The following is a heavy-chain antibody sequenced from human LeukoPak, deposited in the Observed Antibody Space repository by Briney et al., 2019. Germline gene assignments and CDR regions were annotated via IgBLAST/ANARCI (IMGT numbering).Heavy chain of an antibody. CDR1: GFTFDDYA. CDR2: ISWDGGST. V-gene: IGHV3-43D*03. Sequence: PGGSLRLSCAASGFTFDDYAMHWVRQAPGKGLEWVSLISWDGGSTYYADSVKGRFTISRDNSKNTLYLQMNSLRAEDTAVYYCAKEALYSSIDYWGQGTLVTVSS. J-gene: IGHJ4*02. CDR3: AKEALYSSIDY. D-gene: IGHD2-2*01.